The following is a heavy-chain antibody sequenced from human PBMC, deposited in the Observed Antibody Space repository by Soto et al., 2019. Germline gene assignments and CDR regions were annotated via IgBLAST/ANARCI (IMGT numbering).Heavy chain of an antibody. D-gene: IGHD2-15*01. J-gene: IGHJ5*02. CDR3: ARCSLVVIPVPGFDP. CDR2: IYYNGNT. CDR1: GGSISIGGYY. Sequence: SETLSVTCTLSGGSISIGGYYWSWIRQHPGRGLEWIGYIYYNGNTYYNPSLKSRVTVSVDTSKNQFSLKVRSVTAADTAVYYCARCSLVVIPVPGFDPWGQGTMVTVSS. V-gene: IGHV4-31*03.